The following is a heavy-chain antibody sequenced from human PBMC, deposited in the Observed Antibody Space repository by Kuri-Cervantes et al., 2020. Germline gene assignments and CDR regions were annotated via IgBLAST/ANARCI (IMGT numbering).Heavy chain of an antibody. V-gene: IGHV4-61*05. CDR3: ARLWLEWTFDY. Sequence: SETLSLTCSVSGDSISGSGHFWGWIRQPPGKGLEWIGYIYYSGSTNYNPSLKSRVTISVDTSKNQFSLKLSSVTAADTAVYYCARLWLEWTFDYWGQGTLVTVSS. CDR2: IYYSGST. J-gene: IGHJ4*02. D-gene: IGHD3-3*01. CDR1: GDSISGSGHF.